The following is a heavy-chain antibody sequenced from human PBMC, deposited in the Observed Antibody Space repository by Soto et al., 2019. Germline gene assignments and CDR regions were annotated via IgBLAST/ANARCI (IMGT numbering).Heavy chain of an antibody. CDR2: INHSGST. J-gene: IGHJ6*02. Sequence: SETLSLTCAVYGGSFSGYYWSWIRQPPGKGLEWIGEINHSGSTNYNPPLKSRVTISVDTSKNQFSLKLSSVTAADTAVYYCARVRYLDVSTREYYYYAMDVWGQGTTVTVS. CDR1: GGSFSGYY. CDR3: ARVRYLDVSTREYYYYAMDV. V-gene: IGHV4-34*01. D-gene: IGHD3-16*01.